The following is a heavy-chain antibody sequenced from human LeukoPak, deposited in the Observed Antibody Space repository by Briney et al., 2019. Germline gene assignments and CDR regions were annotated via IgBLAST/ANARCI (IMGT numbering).Heavy chain of an antibody. J-gene: IGHJ4*02. CDR1: GFTFSSYW. D-gene: IGHD3-22*01. CDR3: ARELGDYYDICLDY. Sequence: GGSLRLSCAASGFTFSSYWMSWVRQAPGKGLEWVANIKQDGSEKYYVDSVKGRFTISRDNAKNSLYLQMNSLRAEDTAVYYCARELGDYYDICLDYWGQGTLVTVSS. CDR2: IKQDGSEK. V-gene: IGHV3-7*01.